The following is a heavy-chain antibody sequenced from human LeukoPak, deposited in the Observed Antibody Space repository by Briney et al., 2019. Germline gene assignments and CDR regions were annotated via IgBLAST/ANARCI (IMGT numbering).Heavy chain of an antibody. D-gene: IGHD3-10*01. CDR3: AKVVTMVRWIFDY. J-gene: IGHJ4*02. CDR1: GFTFSSYA. V-gene: IGHV3-23*01. Sequence: SGGSLRLSCAASGFTFSSYAMSWVRQAPGKGLEWVSAISGSGGSTYYADSVKGRFTISRDNSKNTLYLQMNSLRAEDTAVYYCAKVVTMVRWIFDYWGQGTLVTVSS. CDR2: ISGSGGST.